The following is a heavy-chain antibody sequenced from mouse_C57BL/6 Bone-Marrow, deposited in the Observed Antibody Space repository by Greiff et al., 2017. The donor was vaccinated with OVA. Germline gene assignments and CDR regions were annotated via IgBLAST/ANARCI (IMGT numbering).Heavy chain of an antibody. CDR2: INPSSGYT. CDR3: AYGSSLFAY. J-gene: IGHJ3*01. V-gene: IGHV1-7*01. Sequence: QVQLQQSGAELAKPGASVKLSCKASGYTFTSYWMHWVKQRPGQGLEWIGYINPSSGYTKYNQKFKGKATLTADKSSSTAYMQLSSLTSEDSAVYYCAYGSSLFAYWGQGTLVTVSA. D-gene: IGHD1-1*01. CDR1: GYTFTSYW.